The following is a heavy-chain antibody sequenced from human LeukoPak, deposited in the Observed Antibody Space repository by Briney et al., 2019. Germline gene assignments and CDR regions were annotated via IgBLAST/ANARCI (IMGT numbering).Heavy chain of an antibody. CDR1: GFTVSSNY. V-gene: IGHV3-53*04. Sequence: GGSLRLSCAASGFTVSSNYMSWVRQAPGKGLEWVSLIYAGGSTYYADAVKGRFTISRHNSKNTLHLQMNSLRVEDTAVYYCARDRESESDSEGDYWGQGTLVTVSS. J-gene: IGHJ4*02. D-gene: IGHD4-11*01. CDR3: ARDRESESDSEGDY. CDR2: IYAGGST.